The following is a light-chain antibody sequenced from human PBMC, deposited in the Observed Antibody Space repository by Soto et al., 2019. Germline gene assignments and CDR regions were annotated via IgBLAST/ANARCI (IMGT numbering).Light chain of an antibody. Sequence: QSVLTQPPSASGTPGQRVTISCSGSSSNIRSNTVDWYQQLPGTAPKLLIYSNNQRPSGVPDRFSGSKSGTSASLAISGLQSEDEADYYCAAWDASLNGGVFGGGTKLTVL. CDR2: SNN. CDR3: AAWDASLNGGV. V-gene: IGLV1-44*01. J-gene: IGLJ3*02. CDR1: SSNIRSNT.